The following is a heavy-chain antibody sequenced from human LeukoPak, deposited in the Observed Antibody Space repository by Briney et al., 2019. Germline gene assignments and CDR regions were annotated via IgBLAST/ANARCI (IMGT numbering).Heavy chain of an antibody. D-gene: IGHD3-16*02. CDR2: IYYSGST. CDR3: ARDARMITFGGVIVIRDAFDI. Sequence: PSETLSLTCTVSGGSISSYYWSWIRQPPGKGLEWIGYIYYSGSTNYNPSLKGRVTISVDTSKNQFSLKLSSVTAADTAVYYCARDARMITFGGVIVIRDAFDIWGQGTMVTVSS. CDR1: GGSISSYY. J-gene: IGHJ3*02. V-gene: IGHV4-59*01.